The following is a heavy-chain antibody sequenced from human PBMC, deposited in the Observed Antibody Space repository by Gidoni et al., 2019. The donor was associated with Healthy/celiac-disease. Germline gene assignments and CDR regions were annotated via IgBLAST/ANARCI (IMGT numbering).Heavy chain of an antibody. Sequence: QVQLQESGPGLVKPSETLSLTCTVSGGSVSSGSSYWSWIRQPPGKGLEWIGYIYYSGSTNYNPSLKSRVTISVDTSKNQFSLKLSSVTAADTAVYYCARDERAARYGMDVWGQGTTVTVSS. V-gene: IGHV4-61*01. CDR3: ARDERAARYGMDV. J-gene: IGHJ6*02. CDR2: IYYSGST. D-gene: IGHD1-1*01. CDR1: GGSVSSGSSY.